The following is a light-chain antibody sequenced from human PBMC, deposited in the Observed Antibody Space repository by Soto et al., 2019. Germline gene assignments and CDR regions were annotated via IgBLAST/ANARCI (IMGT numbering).Light chain of an antibody. CDR3: CSYAGSSTV. CDR1: SSDVGSYNL. CDR2: EGS. V-gene: IGLV2-23*03. Sequence: SALTQPASVSGSPGQSITISCTGTSSDVGSYNLVSWYQQHPGKAPKLMIYEGSKRPSGVSNRFSGSKSGNTASLTISGLQAEDEADYYCCSYAGSSTVFGTGTKSPS. J-gene: IGLJ1*01.